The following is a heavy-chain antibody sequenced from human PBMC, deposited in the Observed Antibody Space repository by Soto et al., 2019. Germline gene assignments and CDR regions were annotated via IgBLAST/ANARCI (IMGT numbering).Heavy chain of an antibody. CDR1: GYTFTSYG. J-gene: IGHJ4*02. CDR3: ARDSTWELRRSMVYFDY. D-gene: IGHD1-26*01. Sequence: GASVKVSCKASGYTFTSYGISWVRQAPGQGLEWMGWISAYNGNTNYAQKLQGRVTMTTDTSTSTAYMELRSLRSDDTAVYYCARDSTWELRRSMVYFDYWGQGTLVTVSS. V-gene: IGHV1-18*01. CDR2: ISAYNGNT.